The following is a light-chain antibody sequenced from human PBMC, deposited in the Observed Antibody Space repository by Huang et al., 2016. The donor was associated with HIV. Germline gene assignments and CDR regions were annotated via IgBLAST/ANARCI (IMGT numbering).Light chain of an antibody. CDR3: QQYYKTSLT. Sequence: DIVMTQSPDSLTVSLGERATINCKSSQNVFYNNKNYLAWYQQKPGQPPKLLIYWASARESGVPDRFNGSGSGTDFTFTISSLQAEDVAVYYCQQYYKTSLTFGGGTKVEIK. CDR2: WAS. CDR1: QNVFYNNKNY. J-gene: IGKJ4*01. V-gene: IGKV4-1*01.